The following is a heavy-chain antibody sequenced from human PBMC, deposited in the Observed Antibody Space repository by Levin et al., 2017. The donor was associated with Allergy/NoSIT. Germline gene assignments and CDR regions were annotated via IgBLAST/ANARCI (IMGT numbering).Heavy chain of an antibody. Sequence: LSLTCAASGFSFSTYTMNWVRQAPGKGLEWLSSISPESFYKYYADSVEGRFSISRDNVRDSLYLQLNSLRTEDTAVYFCTRSIPQRDVNIRAPYEYWGQGTLVTVSS. J-gene: IGHJ4*02. CDR2: ISPESFYK. D-gene: IGHD2-21*01. V-gene: IGHV3-21*01. CDR1: GFSFSTYT. CDR3: TRSIPQRDVNIRAPYEY.